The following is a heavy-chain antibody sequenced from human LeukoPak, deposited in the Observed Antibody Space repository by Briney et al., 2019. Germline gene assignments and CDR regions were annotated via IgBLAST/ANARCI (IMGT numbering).Heavy chain of an antibody. D-gene: IGHD3-10*01. J-gene: IGHJ4*02. Sequence: GGSLRLSCAASGFTFDDYGMSWVRQAPGKGLEWVSGINWNGGSTGYADSVKGRFTISRDNSKNTLYLQMNSLRAEDTAVYYCAKDSWFGESGLDYWGQGTLVTVSS. V-gene: IGHV3-20*04. CDR1: GFTFDDYG. CDR3: AKDSWFGESGLDY. CDR2: INWNGGST.